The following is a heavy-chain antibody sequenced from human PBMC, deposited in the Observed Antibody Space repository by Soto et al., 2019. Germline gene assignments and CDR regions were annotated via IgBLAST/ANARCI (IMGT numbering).Heavy chain of an antibody. Sequence: EVQLLESGGGLVQPGGSLRLSCAASGFTFSSYAMSWVRQAPGKWLEWVSAISGSGGSTYYADSVKGRFTISRDNSKNTLYLQMNSLRAEDTAVYYCAKSFNYYYYGMDVWGQGTTVTVSS. V-gene: IGHV3-23*01. CDR1: GFTFSSYA. CDR2: ISGSGGST. CDR3: AKSFNYYYYGMDV. J-gene: IGHJ6*02.